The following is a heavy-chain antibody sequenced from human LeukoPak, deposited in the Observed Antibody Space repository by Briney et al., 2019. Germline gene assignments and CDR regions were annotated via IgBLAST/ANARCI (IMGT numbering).Heavy chain of an antibody. D-gene: IGHD3-16*01. CDR1: GGSISSGGYY. CDR3: AAVKAPIRIMITFGGVIVS. V-gene: IGHV4-31*03. J-gene: IGHJ5*01. CDR2: IYYSGST. Sequence: SETLSLTCTVSGGSISSGGYYWSWIRQHPGKGLEWIGYIYYSGSTYYNPSLKSRVTISVDTSKNQFSLRLSSVTAADTAVYYCAAVKAPIRIMITFGGVIVSWGQGTLVTVSS.